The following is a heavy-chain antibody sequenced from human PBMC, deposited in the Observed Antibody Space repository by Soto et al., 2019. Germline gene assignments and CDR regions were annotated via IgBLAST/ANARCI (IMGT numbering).Heavy chain of an antibody. D-gene: IGHD2-2*03. J-gene: IGHJ5*02. Sequence: QVQLVQSGAEVKKPGSSVKVSCKASGGTFSSYAISWVRQAPGQGLEWMGGIIPIFGTANYAQKFQGRVTITADKSTSTAYMELSSLRSEDTAVYYCARGGYCSSTSCYGWFAPWGQGTLVTVSS. CDR3: ARGGYCSSTSCYGWFAP. V-gene: IGHV1-69*06. CDR2: IIPIFGTA. CDR1: GGTFSSYA.